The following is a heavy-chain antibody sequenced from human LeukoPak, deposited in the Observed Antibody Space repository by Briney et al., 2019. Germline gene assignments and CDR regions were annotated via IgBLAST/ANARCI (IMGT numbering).Heavy chain of an antibody. V-gene: IGHV4-39*02. CDR3: ARRVGFYGSGSLNYFDP. J-gene: IGHJ5*01. Sequence: SETLSLTCAVSGGSIDSSSYYWGWIRQPSGKGLEWIGSIFRTGSTYYSGSLKSRVSISVDTSKNHIALKLTSVTASDTAVYFCARRVGFYGSGSLNYFDPWGQGILVSVS. CDR2: IFRTGST. D-gene: IGHD3-10*01. CDR1: GGSIDSSSYY.